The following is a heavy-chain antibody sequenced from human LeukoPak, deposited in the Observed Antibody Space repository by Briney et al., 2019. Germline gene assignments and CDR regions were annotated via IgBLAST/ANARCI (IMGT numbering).Heavy chain of an antibody. V-gene: IGHV4-59*08. CDR3: ARVNREMATITP. Sequence: SETLSLTCTVSGGSISSYGLSWIRQPPGKGLEWIGYIYYTGSANYNPSLKSRVTISVDTSKNQFSLKLSSVTAADTAVYYCARVNREMATITPWGQGTLVTVSS. J-gene: IGHJ4*02. CDR1: GGSISSYG. CDR2: IYYTGSA. D-gene: IGHD5-24*01.